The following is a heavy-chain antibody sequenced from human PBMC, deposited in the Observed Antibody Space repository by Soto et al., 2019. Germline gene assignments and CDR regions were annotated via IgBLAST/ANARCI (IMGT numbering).Heavy chain of an antibody. J-gene: IGHJ4*02. CDR1: GITISNYP. CDR2: ISGSGDRT. CDR3: VKDDGGYPSTAPH. V-gene: IGHV3-23*01. Sequence: GGSLRLSCAASGITISNYPMSWVRQAPGKGLDWVSGISGSGDRTYYADSAKGRFTISKDISRNSLSLQLDILGVEDTAVYFCVKDDGGYPSTAPHWGQGTLVTVSS. D-gene: IGHD3-22*01.